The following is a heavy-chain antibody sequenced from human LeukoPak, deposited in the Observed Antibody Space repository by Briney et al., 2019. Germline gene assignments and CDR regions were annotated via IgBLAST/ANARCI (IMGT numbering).Heavy chain of an antibody. CDR2: IYYTGTT. CDR3: VRGALERSGWAFDY. CDR1: GGSITGYY. Sequence: SSETLSLTCNVSGGSITGYYWTWVRQPLGKGLEWIGYIYYTGTTNFNPSLKSRVTISLDTSKNQFSLRLNSVTAADTAVYYCVRGALERSGWAFDYWGQGVMVIVSS. V-gene: IGHV4-59*01. J-gene: IGHJ4*02. D-gene: IGHD3-3*01.